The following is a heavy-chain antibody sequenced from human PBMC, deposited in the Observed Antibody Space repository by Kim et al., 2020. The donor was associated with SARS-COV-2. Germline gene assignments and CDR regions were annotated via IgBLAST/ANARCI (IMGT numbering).Heavy chain of an antibody. J-gene: IGHJ6*01. V-gene: IGHV1-2*06. D-gene: IGHD3-16*01. CDR2: INANSGDT. CDR3: ARKETPATTYEGVTEDYY. Sequence: ASVKVSCKASGYTFTSYGIHWVRQAPGQGLEWMGRINANSGDTNYAQKFQGRVTMTRDTSMSTAYMELRRLRSDDTAVYYCARKETPATTYEGVTEDYY. CDR1: GYTFTSYG.